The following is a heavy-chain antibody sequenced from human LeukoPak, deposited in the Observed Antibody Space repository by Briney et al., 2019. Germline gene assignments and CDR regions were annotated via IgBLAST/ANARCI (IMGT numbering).Heavy chain of an antibody. V-gene: IGHV1-2*02. CDR2: INPNSGGT. D-gene: IGHD5-18*01. J-gene: IGHJ4*02. Sequence: ASVKVSCKASGYTFTGYYMHWVRQAPGQGLEWMGWINPNSGGTNYARKFQGRVTMTRDTSISTAYMELSRLRSDDTAVYYCARDLLIQPRTEFDYWGQGTLVTVSS. CDR3: ARDLLIQPRTEFDY. CDR1: GYTFTGYY.